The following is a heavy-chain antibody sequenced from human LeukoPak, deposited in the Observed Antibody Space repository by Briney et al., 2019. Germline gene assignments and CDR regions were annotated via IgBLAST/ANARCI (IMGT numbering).Heavy chain of an antibody. V-gene: IGHV3-53*01. CDR3: AKDRGYSYGYPNYYYGMDV. CDR1: GFTVSSNY. D-gene: IGHD5-18*01. J-gene: IGHJ6*02. CDR2: IYSGGST. Sequence: GGSLRLSCAASGFTVSSNYMSWVRQAPGKGLEWVSVIYSGGSTYYADSVKGRFTISRDNSKNTLYLQMNSLRAEDTAVYYCAKDRGYSYGYPNYYYGMDVWGQGTTVTVSS.